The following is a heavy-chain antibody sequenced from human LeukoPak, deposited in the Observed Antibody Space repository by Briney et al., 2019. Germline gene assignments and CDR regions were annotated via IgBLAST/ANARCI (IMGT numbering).Heavy chain of an antibody. Sequence: SQTLSLTCAVSGGSISSGGYSWSWIRQPPGKGLEWIGYIYHSGSTYYNPSLKSRVTISVDTSKNQFSLKLSSVTAADTAVYYCARWGAYYYDSSGYYCWGQGTLVTVSS. CDR3: ARWGAYYYDSSGYYC. CDR1: GGSISSGGYS. D-gene: IGHD3-22*01. V-gene: IGHV4-30-2*01. CDR2: IYHSGST. J-gene: IGHJ4*02.